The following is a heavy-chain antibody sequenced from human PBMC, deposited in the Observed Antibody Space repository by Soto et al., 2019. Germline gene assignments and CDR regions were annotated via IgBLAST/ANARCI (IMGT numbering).Heavy chain of an antibody. CDR1: GFTFSSYG. V-gene: IGHV3-30*18. J-gene: IGHJ4*02. CDR3: AKDFGSSGPTRDIVY. Sequence: GGSLRLSCAASGFTFSSYGMHWVRQAPGKGLEWVAVISYDGSNKYYADSVKGRFTISRDNSKNTLYLQMNSLRAEDKAVYYCAKDFGSSGPTRDIVYWGQGTLVTVSS. CDR2: ISYDGSNK. D-gene: IGHD3-22*01.